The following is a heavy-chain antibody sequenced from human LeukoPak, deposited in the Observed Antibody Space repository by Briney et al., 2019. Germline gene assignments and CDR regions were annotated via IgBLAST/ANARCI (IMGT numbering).Heavy chain of an antibody. CDR1: GVTFSTYS. CDR3: ARASGWYVFDY. CDR2: ISSSSSYI. J-gene: IGHJ4*02. D-gene: IGHD6-19*01. V-gene: IGHV3-21*01. Sequence: GGSLRPSCAASGVTFSTYSMNWVRQAPGKGLEWVSSISSSSSYIYYADSVKGRFTISRDNAKNSLYLQMNSLRAEDTAVYYCARASGWYVFDYWGQGTLVTVSS.